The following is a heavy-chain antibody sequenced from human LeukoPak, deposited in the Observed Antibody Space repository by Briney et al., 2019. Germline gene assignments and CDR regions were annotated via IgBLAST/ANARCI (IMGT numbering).Heavy chain of an antibody. Sequence: GGSPRLSCAASGFTFSDYYMSWIRQAPGKGLEWVSYISSSGSTIYYADSVKGRFTISRDNAKNSLYLQMNSLRAEDTAVYYCARRRYNWNYVPHWGQGTLVTVSS. CDR1: GFTFSDYY. D-gene: IGHD1-7*01. J-gene: IGHJ4*02. V-gene: IGHV3-11*04. CDR2: ISSSGSTI. CDR3: ARRRYNWNYVPH.